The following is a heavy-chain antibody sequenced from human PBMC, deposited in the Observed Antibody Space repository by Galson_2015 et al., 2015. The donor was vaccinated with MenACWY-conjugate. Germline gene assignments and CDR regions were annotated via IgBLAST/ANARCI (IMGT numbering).Heavy chain of an antibody. V-gene: IGHV4-59*08. D-gene: IGHD6-13*01. CDR3: ARFTAAADAFDT. J-gene: IGHJ3*02. Sequence: ATLSLTCTVSGAPITNYYWHWIRQPPGKGLEWIGYIYYTGSTNYNPSLTSRVTISVDKSKNQFSLSLTSVTAADTAVYYCARFTAAADAFDTWGQGTVAAISS. CDR2: IYYTGST. CDR1: GAPITNYY.